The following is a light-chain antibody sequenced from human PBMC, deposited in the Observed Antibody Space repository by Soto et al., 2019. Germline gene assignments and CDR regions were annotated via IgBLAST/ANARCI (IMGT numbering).Light chain of an antibody. CDR2: EVS. Sequence: QSALTQPPSASGSPGQSVTISCTGTSSDVGGYNYVSWYQQHPGKAPKLMIYEVSKRPSGVPDRFSGSKSGNKPSLTVTGXXXXXXXXXXXSSYAGSNNFVVFGGGTK. V-gene: IGLV2-8*01. CDR3: SSYAGSNNFVV. CDR1: SSDVGGYNY. J-gene: IGLJ2*01.